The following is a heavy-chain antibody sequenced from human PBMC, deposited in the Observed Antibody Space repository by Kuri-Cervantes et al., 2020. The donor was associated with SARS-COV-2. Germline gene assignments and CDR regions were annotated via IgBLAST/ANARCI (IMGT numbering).Heavy chain of an antibody. J-gene: IGHJ4*02. CDR3: ARVVTASFDF. CDR2: INHSGST. CDR1: GGSISSSSYY. V-gene: IGHV4-39*07. Sequence: GSLRLSCTVSGGSISSSSYYWGWIRQPPGKGLEWIGDINHSGSTNYNPSLKSRVTISLDTSTNQFSLKLSSVTAADTAVYYCARVVTASFDFWGQGTLVTVSS. D-gene: IGHD5-18*01.